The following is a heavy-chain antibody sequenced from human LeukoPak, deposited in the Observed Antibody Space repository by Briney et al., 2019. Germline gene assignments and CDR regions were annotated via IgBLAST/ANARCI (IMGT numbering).Heavy chain of an antibody. V-gene: IGHV4-30-4*01. CDR1: GGSISSGDYY. CDR3: ARELEVVPAAISWFDP. J-gene: IGHJ5*02. D-gene: IGHD2-2*01. Sequence: PSETLSLTCTVSGGSISSGDYYWSWIRQPPGKGLEWIGYIYYSGSTYYNPSLKSRVTISVDTSKNQFSLKLSSVTAADTAVYYCARELEVVPAAISWFDPWGQGTLVTVSS. CDR2: IYYSGST.